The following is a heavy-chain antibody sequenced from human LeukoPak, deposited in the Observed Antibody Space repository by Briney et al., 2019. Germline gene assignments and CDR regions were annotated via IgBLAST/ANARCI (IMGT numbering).Heavy chain of an antibody. V-gene: IGHV1-46*01. CDR3: ARGPGRYYFDY. CDR2: INPSGGST. CDR1: GYTFTNYY. Sequence: ASVKVSCKASGYTFTNYYMHWVRQAPGQGLEWVGIINPSGGSTTYAQKFQGRVTMTRDTSTSTVYMELSSLRSEDTALYYCARGPGRYYFDYWGQGTLVTVSS. J-gene: IGHJ4*02.